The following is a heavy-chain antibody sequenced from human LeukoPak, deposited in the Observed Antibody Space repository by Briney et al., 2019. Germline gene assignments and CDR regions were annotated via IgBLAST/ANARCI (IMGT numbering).Heavy chain of an antibody. Sequence: GGSLRLSCAASGFTFSSYEMNWVRQAPGKGLEWVSYISSSGSTIYYADSVKGRFTISRDNSKNTLYLQMNSLRADDTAVYYCARGLKYSTGWYYFDYWGQGTLVTVSS. CDR3: ARGLKYSTGWYYFDY. CDR2: ISSSGSTI. CDR1: GFTFSSYE. J-gene: IGHJ4*02. D-gene: IGHD6-19*01. V-gene: IGHV3-48*03.